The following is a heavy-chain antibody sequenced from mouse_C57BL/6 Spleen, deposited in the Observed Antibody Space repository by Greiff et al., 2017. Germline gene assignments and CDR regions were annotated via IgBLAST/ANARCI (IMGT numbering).Heavy chain of an antibody. CDR3: ARGGGGFAY. V-gene: IGHV1-26*01. CDR2: INPNNGGT. CDR1: GYTFTDYY. Sequence: EVQLQQSGPELVKPGASVKISCKASGYTFTDYYMNWVKQSHGKSLEWIGDINPNNGGTSYNQKFKGKATLTVDKSSSPAYMELRSLTSEDSAVYYCARGGGGFAYWGQGTLVTVSA. D-gene: IGHD1-1*02. J-gene: IGHJ3*01.